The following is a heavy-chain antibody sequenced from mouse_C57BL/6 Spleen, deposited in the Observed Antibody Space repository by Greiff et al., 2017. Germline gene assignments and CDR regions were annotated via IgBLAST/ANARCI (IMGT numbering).Heavy chain of an antibody. CDR2: INPSSGYT. J-gene: IGHJ2*01. CDR3: ARAYDGYYFDV. D-gene: IGHD2-12*01. V-gene: IGHV1-7*01. Sequence: VQLQQSGAELAKPGASVKLSCKASGYTFPSYWMHWVKQRPGQGLEWIGYINPSSGYTKYNQKFKDKATLTADKSSSSAYMQLSSLTYEDSAVYYCARAYDGYYFDVWGKGTTLTVSS. CDR1: GYTFPSYW.